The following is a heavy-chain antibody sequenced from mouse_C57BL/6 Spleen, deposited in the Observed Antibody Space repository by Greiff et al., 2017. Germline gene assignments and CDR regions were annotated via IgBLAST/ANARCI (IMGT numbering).Heavy chain of an antibody. CDR3: GRSYWEGYFDV. Sequence: QVQLQQPGAELVKPGASVKLSCKASGYTFTSYWMHWVKQRPGQGLEWIGMIHPNSGSTNYNEKFKSKATLTVDKSSSTAYMQLSSLTSEDSAVXYCGRSYWEGYFDVWGTGTTVTVSS. D-gene: IGHD4-1*01. J-gene: IGHJ1*03. V-gene: IGHV1-64*01. CDR2: IHPNSGST. CDR1: GYTFTSYW.